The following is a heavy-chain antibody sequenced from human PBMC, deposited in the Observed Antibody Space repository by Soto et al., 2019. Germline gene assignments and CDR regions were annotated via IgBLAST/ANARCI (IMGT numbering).Heavy chain of an antibody. CDR1: GFTFSSYA. CDR2: ISGSDDST. CDR3: AKRSSSSTFDY. D-gene: IGHD6-6*01. J-gene: IGHJ4*02. V-gene: IGHV3-23*01. Sequence: EVQLLESGGGLVQPGGSLRLSCEASGFTFSSYAMSWVRQAPGKGLEWVSVISGSDDSTYYADSVKGRFTISRDNSKNTLYQQMNSLRAEDTAVYYCAKRSSSSTFDYWGQGTLVTVSS.